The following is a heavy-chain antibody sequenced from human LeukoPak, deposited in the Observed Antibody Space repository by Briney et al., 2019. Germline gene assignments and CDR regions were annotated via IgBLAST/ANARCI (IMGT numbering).Heavy chain of an antibody. V-gene: IGHV3-23*01. CDR2: ISGDGDTT. CDR1: GFTFSSYA. CDR3: ARDHFGNTGYYHDY. D-gene: IGHD3-9*01. Sequence: GGSLRLSCAASGFTFSSYAMSWVRQAPGKGLEWVSVISGDGDTTYFADSVKGRFTISGDNSKDTLYLQMNNLRAEDTAVYFCARDHFGNTGYYHDYWGQGTLVTVSS. J-gene: IGHJ4*02.